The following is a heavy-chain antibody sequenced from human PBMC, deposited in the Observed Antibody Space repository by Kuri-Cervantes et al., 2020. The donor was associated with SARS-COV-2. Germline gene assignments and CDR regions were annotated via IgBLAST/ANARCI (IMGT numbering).Heavy chain of an antibody. J-gene: IGHJ6*03. Sequence: GESLKISCAASGFTFSSYGMHWVRQAPGKGLEWVAVIWYDGSNKYYADSVKGRFTISRDNSKNTLYLQMNSLRAEDTVVYYCARNAVAGTYYYYMDVWGKGTTVTVSS. D-gene: IGHD6-19*01. V-gene: IGHV3-33*01. CDR2: IWYDGSNK. CDR3: ARNAVAGTYYYYMDV. CDR1: GFTFSSYG.